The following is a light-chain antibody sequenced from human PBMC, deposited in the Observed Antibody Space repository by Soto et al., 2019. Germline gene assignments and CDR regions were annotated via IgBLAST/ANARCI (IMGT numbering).Light chain of an antibody. Sequence: DIQMTQSPSSLSASVGDRVTITCRASQGISTYLAWYQQKPGKVPQILISAASAVHSGVPSRFSGSGSGTDFTLTISSLQPEDVATYYCQKYNSAPRTFGQGTKVDIK. CDR2: AAS. CDR1: QGISTY. CDR3: QKYNSAPRT. V-gene: IGKV1-27*01. J-gene: IGKJ1*01.